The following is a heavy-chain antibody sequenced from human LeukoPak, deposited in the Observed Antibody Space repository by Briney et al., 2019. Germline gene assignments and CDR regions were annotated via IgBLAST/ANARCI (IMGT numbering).Heavy chain of an antibody. CDR3: ARDRRFLDDHMDV. Sequence: ASVKVSCKASGYTFTSYGISWVRQAPGQGLEWMGWISAYNGNTNYARKLQGRVTMTTDTSTSTAYMELRSPRSDDTAVYYCARDRRFLDDHMDVWGKGTTVTVSS. J-gene: IGHJ6*03. D-gene: IGHD3-3*01. V-gene: IGHV1-18*01. CDR1: GYTFTSYG. CDR2: ISAYNGNT.